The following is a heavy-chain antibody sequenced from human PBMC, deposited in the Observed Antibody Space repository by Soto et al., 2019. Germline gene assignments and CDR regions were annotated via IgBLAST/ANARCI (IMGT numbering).Heavy chain of an antibody. CDR2: IDNSGST. CDR3: ARHWGPGGSGSYSFDY. D-gene: IGHD3-10*01. J-gene: IGHJ4*02. V-gene: IGHV4-59*08. Sequence: QVQLQESGPGLVKPSETLSLTCTVSGASIGSYYWSWIRQPPGKGLEWIGYIDNSGSTNYNPSLESRVTISVDTSKNQVSLKLSSVTAADTAVYYCARHWGPGGSGSYSFDYWGQGTLVTVSS. CDR1: GASIGSYY.